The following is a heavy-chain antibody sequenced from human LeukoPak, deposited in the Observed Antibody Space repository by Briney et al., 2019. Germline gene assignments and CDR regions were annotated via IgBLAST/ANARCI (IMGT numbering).Heavy chain of an antibody. CDR3: ARHPFSEPSDY. CDR1: GGSTTNYY. CDR2: VYHTGHS. D-gene: IGHD6-19*01. J-gene: IGHJ4*02. V-gene: IGHV4-59*08. Sequence: PSETLSLTCTVSGGSTTNYYWSWIRQPPGKGLEWIAYVYHTGHSNYNPSLKSRVITSLDTSKNQISLRVTSVTAADTAVYYCARHPFSEPSDYWGQGALVTVS.